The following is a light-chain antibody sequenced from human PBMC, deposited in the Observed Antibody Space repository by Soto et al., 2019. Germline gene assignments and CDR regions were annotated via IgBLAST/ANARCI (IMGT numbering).Light chain of an antibody. CDR1: QSISSY. Sequence: DIQMTQSPSSLSASVGDRVTITCRASQSISSYLNWYQQKPGKAPKLLIYAASSLQSGVPSRFSGSGSGTNVTLTISSLQPEDFATYYCQQSYRTLYTFGQGTQLESK. CDR2: AAS. J-gene: IGKJ2*01. V-gene: IGKV1-39*01. CDR3: QQSYRTLYT.